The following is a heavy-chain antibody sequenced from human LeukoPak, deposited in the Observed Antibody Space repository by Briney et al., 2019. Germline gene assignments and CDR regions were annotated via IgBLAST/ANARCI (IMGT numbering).Heavy chain of an antibody. J-gene: IGHJ1*01. D-gene: IGHD3-22*01. CDR3: ARQVNPEYYDSSGYSTVQH. CDR2: INPNSGGT. Sequence: ASVKVSCKASGYSFSGYYLHWVRQAPGQGLEWMGWINPNSGGTNYAQKFQGRVTMTRDTSISTAYMELSRLRSDDTAVYYCARQVNPEYYDSSGYSTVQHWGQGTLVTVSS. CDR1: GYSFSGYY. V-gene: IGHV1-2*02.